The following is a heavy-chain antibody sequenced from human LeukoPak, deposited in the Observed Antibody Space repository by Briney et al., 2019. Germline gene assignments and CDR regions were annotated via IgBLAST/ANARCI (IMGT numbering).Heavy chain of an antibody. CDR3: ARDAY. Sequence: SETLTLTCTVSGVSIGSHYWSWIRQSPGKGLEWIGCVYNSGTTVYNPSLTGRVTISVDTSKNQYSLNLRSVTAADAAVYYCARDAYWGQGILVTVSS. V-gene: IGHV4-59*11. CDR1: GVSIGSHY. J-gene: IGHJ4*02. CDR2: VYNSGTT.